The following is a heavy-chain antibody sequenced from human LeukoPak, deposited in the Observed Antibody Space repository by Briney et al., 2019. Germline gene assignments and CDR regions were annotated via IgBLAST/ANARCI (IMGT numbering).Heavy chain of an antibody. CDR1: GGSISSDNYY. J-gene: IGHJ5*02. CDR3: ARDVRYISSSGGFWFDP. Sequence: SQTLSLTCTVSGGSISSDNYYWIWIRQPAGKGLEWIGYTYHSGSTNYNPSLKSRVTISEDTSKNYFSLKLSSVTAADTAVYYCARDVRYISSSGGFWFDPWGQGTLVTVSS. CDR2: TYHSGST. D-gene: IGHD6-6*01. V-gene: IGHV4-61*10.